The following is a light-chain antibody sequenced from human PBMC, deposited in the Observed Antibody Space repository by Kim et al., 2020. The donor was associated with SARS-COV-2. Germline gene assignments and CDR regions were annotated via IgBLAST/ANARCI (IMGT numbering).Light chain of an antibody. V-gene: IGKV3-15*01. CDR2: DAT. CDR3: QQSNDWPPLT. CDR1: QTINNK. J-gene: IGKJ1*01. Sequence: SPGESATPSCRASQTINNKLVWYQHKPGQAPRLLIYDATTRATGVPARFIGSGSETDFTLTISSLQSEDFAVYYCQQSNDWPPLTFGQGTKVDIK.